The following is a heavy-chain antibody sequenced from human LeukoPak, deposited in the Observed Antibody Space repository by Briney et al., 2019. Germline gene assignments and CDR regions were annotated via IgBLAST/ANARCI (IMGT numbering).Heavy chain of an antibody. Sequence: GGSLRLSCAASGFIFSNYGMHWVRQAPGKGLEWVAVIWYDGSNKYYADSVKGRFTISRDNSKNTLYLQMNSLRAEDTAVYYCATPIIAAAGNDYWGQGTLVTVSS. CDR3: ATPIIAAAGNDY. D-gene: IGHD6-13*01. V-gene: IGHV3-33*08. J-gene: IGHJ4*02. CDR1: GFIFSNYG. CDR2: IWYDGSNK.